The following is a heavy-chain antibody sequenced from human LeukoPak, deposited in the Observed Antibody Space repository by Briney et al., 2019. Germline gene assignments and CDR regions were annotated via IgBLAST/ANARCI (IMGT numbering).Heavy chain of an antibody. CDR3: AKDLSGGGAVLDY. Sequence: PGGSLRLSCAASGFTFSTYAMSWVRQAPGKGLEWVSGISGSGGSTYHADPVKGRFTISRDNSKNTLYLRMNSLRAEDAALYYCAKDLSGGGAVLDYWGQGTLVTVSS. J-gene: IGHJ4*02. D-gene: IGHD3-16*01. CDR2: ISGSGGST. V-gene: IGHV3-23*01. CDR1: GFTFSTYA.